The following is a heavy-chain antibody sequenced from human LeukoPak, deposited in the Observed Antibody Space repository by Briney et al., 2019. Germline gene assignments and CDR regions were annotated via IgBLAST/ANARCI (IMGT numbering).Heavy chain of an antibody. CDR2: IYSGGST. CDR3: ASKAYYDSAGYYSDGFDI. CDR1: GFTVSSNY. D-gene: IGHD3-22*01. Sequence: GGSLRLSCAGSGFTVSSNYMSWVRQAPGKGLEWVSVIYSGGSTYYADSVKGRFTISRDNSKNTVYLKMNSLRVEDTAVYYCASKAYYDSAGYYSDGFDIWGQGTMVTVSS. V-gene: IGHV3-66*01. J-gene: IGHJ3*02.